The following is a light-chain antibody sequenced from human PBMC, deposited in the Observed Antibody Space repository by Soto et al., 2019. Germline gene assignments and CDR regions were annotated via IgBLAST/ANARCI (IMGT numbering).Light chain of an antibody. CDR2: AAS. CDR3: QQYNYFWA. Sequence: DIQMTQSPSSLSASVGDRVTITCRAGQSISTYLNWYQQKSGKAPKLLISAASNLESGVPSRFSGGGSGTEFSLTISSLQPDDFATYYCQQYNYFWAFGQGTKVDI. CDR1: QSISTY. J-gene: IGKJ1*01. V-gene: IGKV1-39*01.